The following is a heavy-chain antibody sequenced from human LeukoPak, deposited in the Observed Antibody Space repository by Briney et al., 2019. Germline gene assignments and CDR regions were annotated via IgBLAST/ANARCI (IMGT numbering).Heavy chain of an antibody. J-gene: IGHJ4*02. CDR2: IGSDGSNK. CDR1: GFTFSSYG. CDR3: AKGNIVVVTPVDY. V-gene: IGHV3-30*02. Sequence: GGSLRLSCAASGFTFSSYGMHWVRQAPGKGLEWVAFIGSDGSNKYYADSVKGRFTISRDNSKNTLYLQMNSLRAEDTAVYYCAKGNIVVVTPVDYWGQGTLVTVSS. D-gene: IGHD2-21*02.